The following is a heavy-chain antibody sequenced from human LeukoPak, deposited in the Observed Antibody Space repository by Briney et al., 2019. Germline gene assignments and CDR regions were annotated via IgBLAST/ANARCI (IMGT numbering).Heavy chain of an antibody. CDR2: INPSGGST. CDR1: GYTFTSYY. V-gene: IGHV1-46*01. J-gene: IGHJ4*02. D-gene: IGHD3-22*01. Sequence: ASVKVSCKASGYTFTSYYMHWVRQAPGQGLGWMGIINPSGGSTSYAQKFQGRVTMTRDTSTSTVYMELSSLRSEDTAVYYCARDGFPYYYDSSGYSLDYWGQGTLVTVSS. CDR3: ARDGFPYYYDSSGYSLDY.